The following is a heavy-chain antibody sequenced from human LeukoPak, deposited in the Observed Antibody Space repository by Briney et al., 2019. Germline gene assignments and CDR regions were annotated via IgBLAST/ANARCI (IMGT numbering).Heavy chain of an antibody. Sequence: GGSLRLSCAASGLTFSSHGMLWVRQAPGKGLKWVALIWYDGSNKYYADSVKGRFTISRDNSKNMLYLQMNSLRAEDTAVYYCARLKGSYFDCWGQGTLVTVSS. CDR3: ARLKGSYFDC. J-gene: IGHJ4*02. CDR1: GLTFSSHG. V-gene: IGHV3-33*01. CDR2: IWYDGSNK. D-gene: IGHD2-15*01.